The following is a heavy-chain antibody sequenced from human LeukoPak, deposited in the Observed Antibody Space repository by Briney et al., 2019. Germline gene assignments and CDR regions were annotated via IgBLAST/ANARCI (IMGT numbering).Heavy chain of an antibody. J-gene: IGHJ4*02. CDR3: AKSPLIAGDAVVDY. Sequence: TGGSLRLPCAASRFTFSSYAMIWVRQAPGEGLEWVSYISGSGGSIYYADSVKGRFTIYRDNSKNTLYLQMKSLRAEHSAVYYCAKSPLIAGDAVVDYWGQGTLVTVSS. CDR1: RFTFSSYA. D-gene: IGHD1-26*01. V-gene: IGHV3-23*01. CDR2: ISGSGGSI.